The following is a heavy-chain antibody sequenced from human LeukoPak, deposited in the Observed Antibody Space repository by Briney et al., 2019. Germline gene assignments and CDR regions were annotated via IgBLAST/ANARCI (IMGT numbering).Heavy chain of an antibody. Sequence: GGSLRLSCAASGFAFDDYAMHWVRQAPGKGLEWVSGISWNSGSIGYADSVKGRFTISRDNAKNSLYLQMNSLRAEDTALYYCAKSEYGSGSYYGMDVWGQGTTVTVSS. CDR3: AKSEYGSGSYYGMDV. V-gene: IGHV3-9*01. CDR1: GFAFDDYA. J-gene: IGHJ6*02. CDR2: ISWNSGSI. D-gene: IGHD3-10*01.